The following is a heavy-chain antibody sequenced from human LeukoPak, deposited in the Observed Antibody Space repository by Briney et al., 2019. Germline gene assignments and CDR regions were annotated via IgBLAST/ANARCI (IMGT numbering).Heavy chain of an antibody. V-gene: IGHV3-23*01. CDR3: AKGSGTAMAYYYYYYMDV. J-gene: IGHJ6*03. CDR1: GFTFSSYA. Sequence: GGSLRLSCAASGFTFSSYAMTWVRQAPGKGLEWVSSVTITGGSTYYANSVKGRFTISRDNSKNTLYLQMNSLRAEDTAVYYCAKGSGTAMAYYYYYYMDVWGKGTTVTVSS. D-gene: IGHD5-18*01. CDR2: VTITGGST.